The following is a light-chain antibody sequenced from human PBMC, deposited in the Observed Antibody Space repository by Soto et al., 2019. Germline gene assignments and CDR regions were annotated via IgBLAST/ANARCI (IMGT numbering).Light chain of an antibody. V-gene: IGKV1-39*01. CDR3: QQSYSSPPT. J-gene: IGKJ1*01. CDR1: QSFSNY. Sequence: DIQMTQSPSSLSASVGDRVTIACRASQSFSNYLNWYQQKPGKAPKLLIFAASSLQSGVPSRFSGSRSGPDFTLTISSLQPEDFATYYCQQSYSSPPTFGQGTKVDNK. CDR2: AAS.